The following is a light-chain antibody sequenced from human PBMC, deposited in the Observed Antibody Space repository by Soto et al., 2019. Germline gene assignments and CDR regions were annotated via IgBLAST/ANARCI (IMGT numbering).Light chain of an antibody. J-gene: IGKJ4*01. Sequence: DLQMTQSPSTLSASVGDRVTITCRASQSVGTWLAWYQLKPGKAPNVLIYKASSLQSGVPSRFSGGGSGTEFTLTISSLQPDDFATYFCHQYDNYSTFGGGTRVEIK. CDR1: QSVGTW. V-gene: IGKV1-5*03. CDR2: KAS. CDR3: HQYDNYST.